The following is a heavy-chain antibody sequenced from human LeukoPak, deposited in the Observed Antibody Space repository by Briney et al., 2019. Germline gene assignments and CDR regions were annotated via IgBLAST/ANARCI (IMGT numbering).Heavy chain of an antibody. V-gene: IGHV3-30-3*01. CDR3: ARHYGP. CDR1: GFTFSTYA. CDR2: ISYDGSSR. D-gene: IGHD3-16*01. Sequence: PGRSLRLSCAASGFTFSTYAMHWVRQAPGKGLDWVADISYDGSSRSYADSVRGRFIISRDNSKSTLYVEMNSLRAEDTAVYYCARHYGPWGQGTLVAVSS. J-gene: IGHJ5*02.